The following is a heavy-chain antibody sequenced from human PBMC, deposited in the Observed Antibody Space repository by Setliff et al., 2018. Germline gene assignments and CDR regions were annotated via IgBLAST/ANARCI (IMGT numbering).Heavy chain of an antibody. J-gene: IGHJ6*03. Sequence: SETLSLTCAVYGGSFSDYHWSWIRQPPGKGLEWIGEIKHSGSTNYNPSLKSRVTISVDTSKKQFSLKLSSVTAAGTAVYYCARGVLGYYYYMDVWDKGTTVTVSS. V-gene: IGHV4-34*01. CDR2: IKHSGST. CDR3: ARGVLGYYYYMDV. CDR1: GGSFSDYH. D-gene: IGHD6-13*01.